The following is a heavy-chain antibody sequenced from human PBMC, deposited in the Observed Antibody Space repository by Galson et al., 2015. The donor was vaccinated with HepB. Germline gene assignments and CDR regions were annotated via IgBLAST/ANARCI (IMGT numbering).Heavy chain of an antibody. CDR3: AGGYYDLLTVSYKDWYFVL. Sequence: QSGAEVKKPGESLKISCKASGFVFITFWIGWVRQMPGTGLEWMGIIYAGDSDPRYRPYFKGQVTISVDKSISTAYLQWTSLKASDTALYYCAGGYYDLLTVSYKDWYFVLWGRGTLVAV. V-gene: IGHV5-51*01. CDR2: IYAGDSDP. D-gene: IGHD3-9*01. CDR1: GFVFITFW. J-gene: IGHJ2*01.